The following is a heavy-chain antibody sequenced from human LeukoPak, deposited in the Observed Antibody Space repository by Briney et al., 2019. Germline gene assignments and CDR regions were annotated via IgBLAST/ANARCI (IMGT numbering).Heavy chain of an antibody. CDR2: ISAYNGNT. CDR1: GGTFSSYA. J-gene: IGHJ4*02. CDR3: ASSSSSWYYGY. V-gene: IGHV1-18*01. Sequence: GASVKVSCKASGGTFSSYAISWVRQAPGQGLEWMGWISAYNGNTNYAQKLQGRVTMTTDTSTSTAYMELRSLRSDDTAVYYCASSSSSWYYGYWGQGTLVTVSS. D-gene: IGHD6-13*01.